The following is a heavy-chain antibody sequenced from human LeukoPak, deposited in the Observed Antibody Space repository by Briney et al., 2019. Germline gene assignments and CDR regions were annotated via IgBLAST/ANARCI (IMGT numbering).Heavy chain of an antibody. Sequence: GGSLRLSCEASTMRLSSYWMSWVRQALGKGLEWVANIKQDGFTKSYVDSVRGRFTISRDTAKNSLSLQMNSLRAEDTAVYYCARVEFGEYSSYFDDWGQGTLVTVSS. V-gene: IGHV3-7*01. CDR2: IKQDGFTK. CDR3: ARVEFGEYSSYFDD. J-gene: IGHJ4*02. D-gene: IGHD3-10*01. CDR1: TMRLSSYW.